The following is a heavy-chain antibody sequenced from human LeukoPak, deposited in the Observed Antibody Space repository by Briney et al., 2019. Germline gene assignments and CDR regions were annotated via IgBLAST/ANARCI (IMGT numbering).Heavy chain of an antibody. J-gene: IGHJ4*02. D-gene: IGHD1-1*01. Sequence: GGSMRLSCAASGFSVSRNYMTWVRQAPGEGLEWVSLIFSGGSTSYADSVKGRFTISRDNSKNTLYLQMNSLRAEDTAVYYCARKTDHQTGGDYWGQGTLVTVSS. CDR3: ARKTDHQTGGDY. V-gene: IGHV3-66*01. CDR2: IFSGGST. CDR1: GFSVSRNY.